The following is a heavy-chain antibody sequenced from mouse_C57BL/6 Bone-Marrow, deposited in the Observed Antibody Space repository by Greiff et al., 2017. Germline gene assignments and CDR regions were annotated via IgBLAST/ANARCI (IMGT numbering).Heavy chain of an antibody. CDR1: GFTFTDYY. D-gene: IGHD2-13*01. Sequence: DVHLVESGGGLVQPGGSLSLSCAASGFTFTDYYMSWVRQPPGKALEWLGFIRNKANGYPTEYSASVKGRFTISRDTSKSILYLQMNALRAEDSATYYCASNEDYSYYLNYWCQGTALTVSS. CDR3: ASNEDYSYYLNY. CDR2: IRNKANGYPT. J-gene: IGHJ2*01. V-gene: IGHV7-3*01.